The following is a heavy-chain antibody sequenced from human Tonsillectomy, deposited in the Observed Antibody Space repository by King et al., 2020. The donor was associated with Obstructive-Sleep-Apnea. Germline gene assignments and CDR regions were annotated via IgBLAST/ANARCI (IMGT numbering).Heavy chain of an antibody. CDR3: ASEILWFGELFSRRGGMDV. CDR2: INHSGST. D-gene: IGHD3-10*01. Sequence: VQLQQWGAGLLKPSETLSLTCAVYGGSFTGYYWTWIRQPPGKGLAWIGEINHSGSTNYNPSLKSRVTISMDTSKNQFSLQLTSVTAADTAVYYCASEILWFGELFSRRGGMDVWGQGTTVTVSS. V-gene: IGHV4-34*01. J-gene: IGHJ6*02. CDR1: GGSFTGYY.